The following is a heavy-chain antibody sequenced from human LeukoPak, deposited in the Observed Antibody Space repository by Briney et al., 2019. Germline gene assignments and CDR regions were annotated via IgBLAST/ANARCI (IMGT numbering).Heavy chain of an antibody. CDR2: ISSNGGST. J-gene: IGHJ4*02. Sequence: TGGSLRLSCAASGFTFSRYAMHWVRQAPGKGLEYVSAISSNGGSTYYANSVKGRFTISRDNSKNTLYLQMGSLRAEDMAVYYCARRGSYYGDSMDYWGQGTLVTVSS. V-gene: IGHV3-64*01. CDR1: GFTFSRYA. D-gene: IGHD1-26*01. CDR3: ARRGSYYGDSMDY.